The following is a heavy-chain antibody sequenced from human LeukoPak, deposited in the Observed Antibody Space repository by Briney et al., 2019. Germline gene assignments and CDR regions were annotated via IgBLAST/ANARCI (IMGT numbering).Heavy chain of an antibody. CDR1: GFTFSSYA. CDR2: ISYEGSNK. J-gene: IGHJ4*02. D-gene: IGHD6-19*01. Sequence: PGRSLRLSCADSGFTFSSYAMRWGREAPGKRLEWVGLISYEGSNKYYADSVKGRFTISRDNSKNTLYLQMNSLRAEDTAVYYCARDQDPYSSGWYGGGFDYWGQGTLVTVSS. V-gene: IGHV3-30-3*01. CDR3: ARDQDPYSSGWYGGGFDY.